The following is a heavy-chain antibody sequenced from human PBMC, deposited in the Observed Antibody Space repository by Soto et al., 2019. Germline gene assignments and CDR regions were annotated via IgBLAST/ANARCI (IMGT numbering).Heavy chain of an antibody. CDR2: MDPNSGGT. V-gene: IGHV1-2*02. CDR1: RYTFTGYY. D-gene: IGHD1-26*01. Sequence: QVQLVQSGAEVKKPGASVKVSCKASRYTFTGYYMHWVRQAPGQGLEWMGWMDPNSGGTDYAQKFQGRVTMTRDTFISTAYMELSRLRVDDTAVYYCARVMSGSYLGHGYYFDYWGQGTLVTVSS. J-gene: IGHJ4*02. CDR3: ARVMSGSYLGHGYYFDY.